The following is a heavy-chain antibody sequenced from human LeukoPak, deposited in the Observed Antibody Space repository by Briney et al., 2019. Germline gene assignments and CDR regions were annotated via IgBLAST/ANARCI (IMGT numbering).Heavy chain of an antibody. Sequence: GGSLRLSCAASGFTFSTYAMSWVRQAPGKGLEWVSAISGSGGSTNYADSVKGRVTVSRDNSKSTLYLQMNSLRAEDTAVYYCARHDWFDPWGRGALVTVSS. J-gene: IGHJ5*02. CDR3: ARHDWFDP. CDR2: ISGSGGST. CDR1: GFTFSTYA. V-gene: IGHV3-23*01.